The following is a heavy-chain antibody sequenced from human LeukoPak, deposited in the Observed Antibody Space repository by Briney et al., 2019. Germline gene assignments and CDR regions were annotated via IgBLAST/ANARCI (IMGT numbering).Heavy chain of an antibody. D-gene: IGHD1-26*01. CDR2: ISSSSSYI. CDR3: ARALPSPLYSGSYADAFDI. J-gene: IGHJ3*02. CDR1: GFTFSSYS. V-gene: IGHV3-21*01. Sequence: GGSLRLSCAASGFTFSSYSMNWVRQAPGKGLEWDSSISSSSSYIYYADSVKGRLTISRDNAKNSLYLQMNRLRAEDTAVYYCARALPSPLYSGSYADAFDIWGQGTMVTVSS.